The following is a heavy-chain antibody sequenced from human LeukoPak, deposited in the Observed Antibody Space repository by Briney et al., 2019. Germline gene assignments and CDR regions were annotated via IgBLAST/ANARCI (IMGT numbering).Heavy chain of an antibody. J-gene: IGHJ4*02. D-gene: IGHD3-3*01. CDR2: INPNSGGT. CDR3: ARVNYDFWSGYYNS. Sequence: ASVKVPCKASGYTFTGYYMHWVRQAPGQGLEWMGWINPNSGGTNYAQKFQGRVTMTRDTSISTAYMELSRLRSDDTAVYYCARVNYDFWSGYYNSWGQGTLVTVSS. V-gene: IGHV1-2*02. CDR1: GYTFTGYY.